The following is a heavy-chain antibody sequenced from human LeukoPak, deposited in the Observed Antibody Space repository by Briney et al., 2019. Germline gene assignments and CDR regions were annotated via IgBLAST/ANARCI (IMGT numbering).Heavy chain of an antibody. J-gene: IGHJ4*02. CDR2: ISGSGGST. CDR1: GFTFSSYA. D-gene: IGHD3-22*01. V-gene: IGHV3-23*01. Sequence: PGGSLRLSCAASGFTFSSYAMSWVRQAPGKGLEWVSAISGSGGSTYYADSVKGRFTISRDNSKNTLYLQMNSLRAEDTAVYYCAKVSSTWLLLAYYFDYWGQGTLVTVSS. CDR3: AKVSSTWLLLAYYFDY.